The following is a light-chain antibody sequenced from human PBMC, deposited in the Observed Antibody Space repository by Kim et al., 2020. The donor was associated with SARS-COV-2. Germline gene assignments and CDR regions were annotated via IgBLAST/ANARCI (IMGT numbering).Light chain of an antibody. CDR1: QSISSW. CDR2: DAS. V-gene: IGKV1-5*01. Sequence: DIQMTQSPSTLSASVGDRVTITCRASQSISSWLAWYQQKPGKAPKLLIYDASSLESGVPSRFSGSGSGTEFTLTISSLQADDFATYYCQQYKRYAWTFGQGNKVEIK. J-gene: IGKJ1*01. CDR3: QQYKRYAWT.